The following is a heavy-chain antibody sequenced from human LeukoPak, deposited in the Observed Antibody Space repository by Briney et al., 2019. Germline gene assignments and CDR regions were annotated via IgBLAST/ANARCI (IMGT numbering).Heavy chain of an antibody. D-gene: IGHD2-21*01. CDR3: AFRGPMIDQRNWFDP. V-gene: IGHV1-69*13. J-gene: IGHJ5*02. Sequence: ASVKVSCKASGGASGGTFNTYVINWLRQAPGQGLEWVGVIVPIFGRAYYAQKFQGRVTIIADEPTSTVYMELSGLRSEDTAVYYCAFRGPMIDQRNWFDPWGQGTQVTVSS. CDR2: IVPIFGRA. CDR1: GGTFNTYV.